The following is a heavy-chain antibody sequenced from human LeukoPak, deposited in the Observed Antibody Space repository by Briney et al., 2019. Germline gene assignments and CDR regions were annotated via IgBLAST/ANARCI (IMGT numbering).Heavy chain of an antibody. CDR1: GFAFRGYA. J-gene: IGHJ3*02. Sequence: GGSLRLSCAASGFAFRGYAMNWVRLAPEKGLEWVSSISGSSSFIYYADSLKGRFTISRDNAKNSLYLQMNSLRAEDTAVYYCARSEYSNRWLNPFDIWGQGTMVTVSS. D-gene: IGHD6-13*01. V-gene: IGHV3-21*01. CDR3: ARSEYSNRWLNPFDI. CDR2: ISGSSSFI.